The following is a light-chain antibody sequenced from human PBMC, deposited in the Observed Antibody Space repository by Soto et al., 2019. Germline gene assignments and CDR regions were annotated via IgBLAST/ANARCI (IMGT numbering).Light chain of an antibody. J-gene: IGKJ2*01. CDR3: QQYGSPPKYA. V-gene: IGKV3-20*01. Sequence: EIVLTQSPGTLSLSPGERATLSCRASQSVVSKFFAWYQQKPGQAPRLLIYATSSRATGIPDRFSGGGSGTDFTLTISSLEPEDFAVYYCQQYGSPPKYAFGQGTKLEIK. CDR1: QSVVSKF. CDR2: ATS.